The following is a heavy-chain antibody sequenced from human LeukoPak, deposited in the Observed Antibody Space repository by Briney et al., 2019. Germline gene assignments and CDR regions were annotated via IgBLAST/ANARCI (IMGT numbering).Heavy chain of an antibody. J-gene: IGHJ6*02. Sequence: VASVKVSCTASGGTFSSYAISWVRQAPGQGLEWMGGIIPIFGTANYAQKFQGRVTITADESTSTAYMELSSLRSEDTAVYYCARDRSGSYSGDNYYYYYGMDVWGQGTTVTVSS. CDR2: IIPIFGTA. D-gene: IGHD1-26*01. CDR3: ARDRSGSYSGDNYYYYYGMDV. V-gene: IGHV1-69*13. CDR1: GGTFSSYA.